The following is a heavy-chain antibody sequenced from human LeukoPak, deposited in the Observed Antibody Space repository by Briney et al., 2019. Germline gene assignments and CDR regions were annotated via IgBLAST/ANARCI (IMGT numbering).Heavy chain of an antibody. CDR2: IKQDGSEK. D-gene: IGHD5-18*01. J-gene: IGHJ4*02. CDR3: AKGNGYSYGRYYFDY. Sequence: GGSLRLSCAASGFTFSSYWMSWVRQAPGKGLEWVANIKQDGSEKYYVDSVKGRFTISRDNSKNTLYLQVNSLRAEDTAVYYCAKGNGYSYGRYYFDYWGQGTLVTVSS. V-gene: IGHV3-7*03. CDR1: GFTFSSYW.